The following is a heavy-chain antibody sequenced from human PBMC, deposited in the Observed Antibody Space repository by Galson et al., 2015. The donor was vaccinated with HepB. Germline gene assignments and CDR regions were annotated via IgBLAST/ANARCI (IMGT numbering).Heavy chain of an antibody. CDR2: SYTGGNT. Sequence: SLRLSCAASGFSVSSYYMTWARQAQGKGLEWVSVSYTGGNTYYGDSVKGRFNVSRDSSRNTLYLQMNSLRAEDTAVYYCVRDLGGNSGGRDVWGQGTTVTVSS. CDR3: VRDLGGNSGGRDV. D-gene: IGHD4-23*01. CDR1: GFSVSSYY. J-gene: IGHJ6*02. V-gene: IGHV3-53*01.